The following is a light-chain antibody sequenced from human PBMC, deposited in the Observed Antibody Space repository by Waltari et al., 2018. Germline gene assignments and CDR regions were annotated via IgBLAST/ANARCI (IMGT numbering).Light chain of an antibody. CDR3: QEYDTLPVT. V-gene: IGKV1-5*03. CDR1: QSVKKN. CDR2: KAS. J-gene: IGKJ4*01. Sequence: DIQMTPSPSPLSASVGDRLTITCRASQSVKKNLAWYQQKPGKAPKVLIQKASKLESGGPSRFSRRGYWTEFTLTISSLQPDDFATYYCQEYDTLPVTFGGGTKVEI.